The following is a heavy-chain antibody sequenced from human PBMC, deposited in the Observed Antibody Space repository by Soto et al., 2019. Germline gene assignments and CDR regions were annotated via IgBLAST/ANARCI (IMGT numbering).Heavy chain of an antibody. D-gene: IGHD1-26*01. J-gene: IGHJ6*02. CDR3: ARELSYYYYGMDV. V-gene: IGHV4-34*01. CDR1: GGSFSGYY. CDR2: INHSGST. Sequence: AETLTLTCAVYGGSFSGYYWSWLRQPPGKGLEWIGAINHSGSTNYNPSFKSRGTISVDTSKNQSSLKMSSVTAADTAEYYCARELSYYYYGMDVWGQGTTVTVSS.